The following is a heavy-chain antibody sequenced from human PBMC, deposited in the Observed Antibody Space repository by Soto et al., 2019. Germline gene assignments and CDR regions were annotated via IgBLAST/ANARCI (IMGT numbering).Heavy chain of an antibody. CDR2: ISYDGSNK. V-gene: IGHV3-30*18. CDR1: GFTFSSYG. Sequence: QVQLVESGGGVVQPGRSLRLSCAASGFTFSSYGMHWVRQAPGKGLEWVAVISYDGSNKYYADSVKGRFTISRDNSKNTLYLQMNSLRAEDTAVYYCAKDPVVRGAQVSGGMDVW. CDR3: AKDPVVRGAQVSGGMDV. J-gene: IGHJ6*01. D-gene: IGHD3-10*01.